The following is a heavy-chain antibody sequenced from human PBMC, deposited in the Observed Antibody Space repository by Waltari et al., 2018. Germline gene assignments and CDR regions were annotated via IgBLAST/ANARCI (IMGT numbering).Heavy chain of an antibody. CDR3: ARVGDGGYDPIDY. D-gene: IGHD5-12*01. CDR1: GGSISSHY. Sequence: QVQLQESGPGLVKPSETLSLTCTVSGGSISSHYWRWIRQPPGKGLEWIGYIYYSGSTNYNPSLKSRVTISVDTSKNQFSLKLSSVTAADTAVYYCARVGDGGYDPIDYWGQGTLVTVSS. V-gene: IGHV4-59*11. J-gene: IGHJ4*02. CDR2: IYYSGST.